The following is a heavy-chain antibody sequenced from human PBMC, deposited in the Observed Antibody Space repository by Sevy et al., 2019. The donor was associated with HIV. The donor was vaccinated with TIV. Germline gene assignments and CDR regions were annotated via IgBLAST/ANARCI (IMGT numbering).Heavy chain of an antibody. CDR1: GFTFSSYA. D-gene: IGHD3-3*01. CDR3: VSYDFWSGYGHYYYYYGMDV. V-gene: IGHV3-23*01. Sequence: GGSLRLSCAASGFTFSSYAMSWVRQAPGKGLEWVSAISGSGGSTYYADSVKGRFTISRDNSKNTLYLQMNSLRAEDTALYYCVSYDFWSGYGHYYYYYGMDVWGQGTTVTVSS. J-gene: IGHJ6*02. CDR2: ISGSGGST.